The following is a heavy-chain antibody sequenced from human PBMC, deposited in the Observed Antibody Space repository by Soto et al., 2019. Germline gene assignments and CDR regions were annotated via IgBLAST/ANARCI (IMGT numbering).Heavy chain of an antibody. V-gene: IGHV4-4*02. J-gene: IGHJ6*03. Sequence: QVQLPESGPGLVEPSGTLSLTCAVSNGPVTSPTNWWSWLRQPPGKGLEWIGDIYHSGSTNYNPSLKSRVTISVDKSKNQFSLRLNSVTAADTAVYYCARGDDSGSWYYYYMEVWGKGTTVTVSS. CDR3: ARGDDSGSWYYYYMEV. CDR2: IYHSGST. CDR1: NGPVTSPTNW. D-gene: IGHD3-10*01.